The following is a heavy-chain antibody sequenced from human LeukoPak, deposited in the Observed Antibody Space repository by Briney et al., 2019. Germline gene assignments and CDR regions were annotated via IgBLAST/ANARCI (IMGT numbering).Heavy chain of an antibody. CDR2: IYYSGST. Sequence: SETLSLTCTVSGGSISSGDYYWSWIRQPPGKGLEWIGYIYYSGSTYYNPSLKSRVTISVDRSKNQFSLKLSSVTAADTAAYYCARVAGYDYVWGSYSRWFDPWGQGTLVTVSS. D-gene: IGHD3-16*01. CDR3: ARVAGYDYVWGSYSRWFDP. CDR1: GGSISSGDYY. V-gene: IGHV4-30-4*01. J-gene: IGHJ5*02.